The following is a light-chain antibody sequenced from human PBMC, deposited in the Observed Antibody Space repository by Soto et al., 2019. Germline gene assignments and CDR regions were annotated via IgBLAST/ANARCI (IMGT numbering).Light chain of an antibody. CDR1: SRDVVGYHY. V-gene: IGLV2-14*03. Sequence: QSVLSQAAAVSGTPGQSITICCTGTSRDVVGYHYFSCSHTPPAPPPTLLIYDVRTRPSAVSIRFSRSKSANTASLTISGLQPQDLAFYHSISYTTSNTPQTVXATGTTLTVL. J-gene: IGLJ1*01. CDR2: DVR. CDR3: ISYTTSNTPQTV.